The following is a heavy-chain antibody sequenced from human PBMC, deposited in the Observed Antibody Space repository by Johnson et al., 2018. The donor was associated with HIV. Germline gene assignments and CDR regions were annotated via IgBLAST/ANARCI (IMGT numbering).Heavy chain of an antibody. CDR2: ISYDGSNK. V-gene: IGHV3-30*04. CDR1: GYTISSYA. J-gene: IGHJ3*02. Sequence: QVQLVESGGVVVQPGGPLRLSCAASGYTISSYAMHWVRQAPGKRLERVALISYDGSNKYYADSVKGLFTISRDNSKSTLNLQMNNLRAEDTAVYYCAKGIAAAASVAFDIWGQGTMVTVSS. CDR3: AKGIAAAASVAFDI. D-gene: IGHD6-13*01.